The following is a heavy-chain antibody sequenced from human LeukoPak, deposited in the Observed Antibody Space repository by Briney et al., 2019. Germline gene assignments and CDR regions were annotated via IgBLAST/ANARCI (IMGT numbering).Heavy chain of an antibody. CDR3: ARVSRRVTMIVVVINHAFDI. V-gene: IGHV3-74*01. CDR2: INSDGSST. D-gene: IGHD3-22*01. CDR1: GFTFSSYW. Sequence: GGSLRLSCAASGFTFSSYWMHWVRQAPGKGLVWVSRINSDGSSTSYADSVKGRFTISRDNAKNTLYLQMNSLRAEDTAVYYCARVSRRVTMIVVVINHAFDIWGQGTMVTVSS. J-gene: IGHJ3*02.